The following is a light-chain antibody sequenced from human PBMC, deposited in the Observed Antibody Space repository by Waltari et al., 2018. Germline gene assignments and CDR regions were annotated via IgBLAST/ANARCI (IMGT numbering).Light chain of an antibody. CDR2: EVS. V-gene: IGLV2-23*02. Sequence: QSALTQPASVAGSPGQSITISCTGTSRDVGRYNLVSWYHQHPGKAPTPTIYEVSKRPSGVSNRFSGSKSGNTASLTISGLQAEDEADYYCCSYAGSSFVVFGGGTKLTVL. CDR1: SRDVGRYNL. CDR3: CSYAGSSFVV. J-gene: IGLJ2*01.